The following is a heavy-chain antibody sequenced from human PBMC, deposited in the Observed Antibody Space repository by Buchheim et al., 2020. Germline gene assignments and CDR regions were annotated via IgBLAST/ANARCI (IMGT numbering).Heavy chain of an antibody. J-gene: IGHJ3*02. Sequence: VQLVESGGGVVQPGRSLRLSCAASGFTFSSYAMHWVRQAPGKGLEWVAVISYDGSNKYYADSVKGRFTISRDNSKNTLYLQMNSLRAEDTAVYYCARTSGSYGFDAFDIWGQGT. CDR1: GFTFSSYA. D-gene: IGHD1-26*01. CDR2: ISYDGSNK. V-gene: IGHV3-30-3*01. CDR3: ARTSGSYGFDAFDI.